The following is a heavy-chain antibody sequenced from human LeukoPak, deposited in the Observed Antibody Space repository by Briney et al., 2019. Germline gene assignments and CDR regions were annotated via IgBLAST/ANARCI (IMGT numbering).Heavy chain of an antibody. D-gene: IGHD5-24*01. Sequence: PSETLSLTCTVSGGSISSYYWSWIRQPAGKGLEWIGRIYNSGSTNYNPSLKSRVTISVDTSKNQFSLKLSSVTAADTAVYFCATSLDGQLDYCGRGTLVTVSS. J-gene: IGHJ4*02. CDR3: ATSLDGQLDY. V-gene: IGHV4-4*07. CDR2: IYNSGST. CDR1: GGSISSYY.